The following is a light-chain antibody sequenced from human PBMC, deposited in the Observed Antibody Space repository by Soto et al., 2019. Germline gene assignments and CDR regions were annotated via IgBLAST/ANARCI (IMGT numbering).Light chain of an antibody. V-gene: IGKV3-20*01. CDR1: QSARIS. J-gene: IGKJ1*01. Sequence: EIVMTQSPASLSVSPGERATLSCRASQSARISLGWYQQKPGQAPRLLIYGASSRATGIPDRFSGSGSGTDFTLTISRLEPEDFAVYYCQQYGSSSPPWTVGQVTKGEIK. CDR2: GAS. CDR3: QQYGSSSPPWT.